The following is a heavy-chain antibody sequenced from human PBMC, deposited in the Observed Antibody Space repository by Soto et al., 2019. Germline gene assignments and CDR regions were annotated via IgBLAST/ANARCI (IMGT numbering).Heavy chain of an antibody. CDR2: IYPGDSDT. CDR3: ARLVGSSTSFYYYYYYGMDV. V-gene: IGHV5-51*01. J-gene: IGHJ6*02. Sequence: PGVSLKISCKGSGYSFTSYWIGWVRQMHGTGLEWMGIIYPGDSDTRYSPSFQGQVTISADKSISTAYLQWSSLKASDTAMYYCARLVGSSTSFYYYYYYGMDVWGQGTTVTVSS. CDR1: GYSFTSYW. D-gene: IGHD2-2*01.